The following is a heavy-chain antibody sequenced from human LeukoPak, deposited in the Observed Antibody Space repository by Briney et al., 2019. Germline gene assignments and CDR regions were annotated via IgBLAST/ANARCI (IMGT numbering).Heavy chain of an antibody. V-gene: IGHV3-74*01. CDR1: GFTFTSYW. J-gene: IGHJ4*02. Sequence: GGSLRLSCAASGFTFTSYWMHWVRQAPGKGLVWVSRISTEGSSTIYADSVKGRFTISRDNAKNTLYLQMNSLRAEDTAVYYCARDSYNNVDYWGQGTLVTVSS. CDR3: ARDSYNNVDY. D-gene: IGHD5-24*01. CDR2: ISTEGSST.